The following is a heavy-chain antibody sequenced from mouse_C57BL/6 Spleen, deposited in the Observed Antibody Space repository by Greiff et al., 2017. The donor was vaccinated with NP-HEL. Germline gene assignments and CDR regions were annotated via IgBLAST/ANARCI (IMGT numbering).Heavy chain of an antibody. CDR2: IDPSDSET. Sequence: QVQLQQPGAELVRPGSSVKLSCKASGYTFTSYWMHWVKQRPIQGLEWIGNIDPSDSETHYNQKFKDKATLTVDKSSSTAYMQLSSLTSEDSAVYYCARAGGTAQGSMDYWGQGTSVTVSS. CDR1: GYTFTSYW. J-gene: IGHJ4*01. D-gene: IGHD3-1*01. CDR3: ARAGGTAQGSMDY. V-gene: IGHV1-52*01.